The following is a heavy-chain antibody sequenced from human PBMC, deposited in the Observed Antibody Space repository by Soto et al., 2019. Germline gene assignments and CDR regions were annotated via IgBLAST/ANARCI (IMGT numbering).Heavy chain of an antibody. CDR3: VRDGKKTLRDWFDP. J-gene: IGHJ5*02. V-gene: IGHV4-4*07. D-gene: IGHD1-1*01. Sequence: SGTLSVTCTVSGDCSSGLYWSWIRKSAGKGLEWIGLIYATGTTDYNPSLKSRVMMSVDTSKKQFSLKLRSVTAADTAVYYCVRDGKKTLRDWFDPWGQGISVTVSS. CDR2: IYATGTT. CDR1: GDCSSGLY.